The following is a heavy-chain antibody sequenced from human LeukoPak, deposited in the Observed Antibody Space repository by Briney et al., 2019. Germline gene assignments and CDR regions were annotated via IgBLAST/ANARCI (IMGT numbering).Heavy chain of an antibody. CDR3: AKENYYDSSGYYHDY. Sequence: GGPLRLSCAASGFTFSSYAMTWVRQAPGKGLEWVSAISGSAARTFYADSVKGRFTISRDNSKNTLYLQMNSLRAEDTAVYYCAKENYYDSSGYYHDYWGQGTLVTVSS. J-gene: IGHJ4*02. CDR2: ISGSAART. D-gene: IGHD3-22*01. V-gene: IGHV3-23*01. CDR1: GFTFSSYA.